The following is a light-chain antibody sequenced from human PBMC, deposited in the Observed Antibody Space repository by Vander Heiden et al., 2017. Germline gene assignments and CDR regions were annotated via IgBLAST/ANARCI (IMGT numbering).Light chain of an antibody. J-gene: IGKJ2*01. CDR1: QSVNNNY. CDR3: QQYGSSPPYT. V-gene: IGKV3-20*01. Sequence: EVALTQSPGTLSLSPGERATLSCRASQSVNNNYLSWYQQKPGQAPRLLIYGASSRATDIPDRFSGSGSGTDFTLTISRLEPEDFAVYYCQQYGSSPPYTFGQGTKLEIK. CDR2: GAS.